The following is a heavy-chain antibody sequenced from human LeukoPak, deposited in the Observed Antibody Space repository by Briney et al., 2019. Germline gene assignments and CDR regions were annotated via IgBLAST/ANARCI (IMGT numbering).Heavy chain of an antibody. J-gene: IGHJ4*02. Sequence: SETLSLTCTVSGGSISSSSYYWGWIRQPPGKGLEWIGSIYYSGSTYYNPSLKSRVTISVDTSKNQFSLKLRSVTAADTAVYYCASASQFGTFDSWGQGTLVVVSS. CDR1: GGSISSSSYY. CDR2: IYYSGST. V-gene: IGHV4-39*07. D-gene: IGHD3-10*01. CDR3: ASASQFGTFDS.